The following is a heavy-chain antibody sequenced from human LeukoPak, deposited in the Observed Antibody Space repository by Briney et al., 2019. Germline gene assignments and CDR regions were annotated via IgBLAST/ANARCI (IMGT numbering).Heavy chain of an antibody. J-gene: IGHJ6*03. D-gene: IGHD3-3*01. CDR2: ISAYNGNT. Sequence: ASVKVSCKASGYTFTSYGTSWVRQAPGQGLEWMGWISAYNGNTNYAQKLQGRVTMTTDTSTSTAYMELRSLRSDDTAVYYCARDYLPTRDFWSGYYYYYYYYMDVWGKGTTVTVSS. CDR1: GYTFTSYG. V-gene: IGHV1-18*01. CDR3: ARDYLPTRDFWSGYYYYYYYYMDV.